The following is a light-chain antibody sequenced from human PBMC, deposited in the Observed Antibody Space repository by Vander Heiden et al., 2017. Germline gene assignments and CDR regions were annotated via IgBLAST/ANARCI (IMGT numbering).Light chain of an antibody. CDR2: AAS. Sequence: DIQMTQSPSSLSASVSDSVSTTCLVSHSIGNYLNWYRQKPGKAPNLLTYAASSLQSGVPPRFSGSGSGTDFTLKISRVKAEDVGTYYCKQGEQTPFTFGQGTKVEIK. CDR3: KQGEQTPFT. J-gene: IGKJ2*01. CDR1: HSIGNY. V-gene: IGKV1-39*01.